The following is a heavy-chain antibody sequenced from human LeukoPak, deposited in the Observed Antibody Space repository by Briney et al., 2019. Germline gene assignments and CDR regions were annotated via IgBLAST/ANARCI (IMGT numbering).Heavy chain of an antibody. J-gene: IGHJ4*02. D-gene: IGHD1-14*01. CDR3: AKATGYLL. Sequence: SGGSLRLSCAASGFTFSSYGMHWVRQAPGKGLEWVAFIRHDGSNKYYADSVKGRFTISRDDSENTLYLQMNSLRAEDTAVYYCAKATGYLLWGQGTLVTVSS. V-gene: IGHV3-30*02. CDR2: IRHDGSNK. CDR1: GFTFSSYG.